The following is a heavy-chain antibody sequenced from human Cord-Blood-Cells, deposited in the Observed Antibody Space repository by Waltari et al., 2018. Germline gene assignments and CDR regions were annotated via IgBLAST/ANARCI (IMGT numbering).Heavy chain of an antibody. CDR2: INHSGST. Sequence: QVQLQQWGAGLLKPSETLSLTCAVHGGSFSGYYWSWIRQPPGKGREWIGAINHSGSTNYNPSLKSRVTISVDTSKNQFSLKLSSVTAADTAVYYCARRGTYCSGGSCYSWFDPWGQGTLVTVSS. J-gene: IGHJ5*02. D-gene: IGHD2-15*01. CDR3: ARRGTYCSGGSCYSWFDP. CDR1: GGSFSGYY. V-gene: IGHV4-34*01.